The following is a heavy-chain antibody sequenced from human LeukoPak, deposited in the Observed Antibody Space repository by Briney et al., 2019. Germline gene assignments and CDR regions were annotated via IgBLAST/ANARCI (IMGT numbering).Heavy chain of an antibody. CDR3: AKDRRIVVAYYFDY. J-gene: IGHJ4*02. V-gene: IGHV3-30*04. D-gene: IGHD3-22*01. Sequence: LPGRSLRLSCAASGFTFSSYAMHWVRQAPGKGLEWVAVISYDGSNKYYADSVKGRFTISRDNSKNTLYLQMNSLRAEDTAVYYCAKDRRIVVAYYFDYWGQGTLVTVSS. CDR1: GFTFSSYA. CDR2: ISYDGSNK.